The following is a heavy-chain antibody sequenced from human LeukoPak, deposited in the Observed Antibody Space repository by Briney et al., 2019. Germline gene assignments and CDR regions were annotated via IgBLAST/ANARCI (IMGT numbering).Heavy chain of an antibody. CDR1: RGSISSYY. Sequence: SETLSLTCTVSRGSISSYYWGWIRQPPGKGLEWIGSIYYSGSTYYNPSLKSRVTISVDTSKNQFSLKLSSVTAADTAVYYCAKAPSAWSQIFDYWGQGTLVTISS. D-gene: IGHD6-19*01. CDR3: AKAPSAWSQIFDY. V-gene: IGHV4-39*01. J-gene: IGHJ4*02. CDR2: IYYSGST.